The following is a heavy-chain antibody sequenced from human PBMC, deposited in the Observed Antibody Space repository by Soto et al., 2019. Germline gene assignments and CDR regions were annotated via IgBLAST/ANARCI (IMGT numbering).Heavy chain of an antibody. J-gene: IGHJ4*02. CDR3: ARESEDLTSNFDY. V-gene: IGHV3-21*06. CDR2: ISSTTNYI. CDR1: GFTFTRYS. Sequence: PGGSVRLSCAASGFTFTRYSMNWVRQAPGKGLEWVSSISSTTNYIYYGDSMKGRFTISRDNAKNSLYLEMKSLRAEDTAVYYCARESEDLTSNFDYWGQGTLVTVSS.